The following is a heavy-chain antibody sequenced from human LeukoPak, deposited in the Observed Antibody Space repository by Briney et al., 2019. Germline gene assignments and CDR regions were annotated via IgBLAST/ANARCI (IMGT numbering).Heavy chain of an antibody. CDR3: SRSKARAGYSYYMDV. Sequence: PSETLSLICTVSYGSISSCYWIGMRHPPARERVGRMDIYYSGSTNYNPSPNIQVTISVYTAKNQFSLNLRAVTAADTARYYFSRSKARAGYSYYMDVWGKGTTVTVSS. CDR2: IYYSGST. CDR1: YGSISSCY. V-gene: IGHV4-59*01. D-gene: IGHD6-19*01. J-gene: IGHJ6*03.